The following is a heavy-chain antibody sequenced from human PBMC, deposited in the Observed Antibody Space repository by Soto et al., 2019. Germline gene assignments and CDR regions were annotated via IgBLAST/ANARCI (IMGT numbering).Heavy chain of an antibody. CDR2: IYYSGST. D-gene: IGHD6-19*01. CDR3: ARSGYSRGWPSYWFDP. J-gene: IGHJ5*02. CDR1: GGSISSYY. Sequence: QVQLQESGPGLVKPSETLSLTCTVSGGSISSYYWSWIRQPPGKGLERIGYIYYSGSTNYNPSLKSRGTISVDTSKNQFSLKLSSVTAADTAVYYCARSGYSRGWPSYWFDPWGQGTLVTVSS. V-gene: IGHV4-59*08.